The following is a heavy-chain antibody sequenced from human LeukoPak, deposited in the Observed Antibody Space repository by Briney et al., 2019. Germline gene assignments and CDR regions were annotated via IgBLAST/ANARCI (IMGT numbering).Heavy chain of an antibody. D-gene: IGHD3-9*01. J-gene: IGHJ4*02. CDR3: ARGGGVDILTGFQY. Sequence: SVKVSCKASGGTFTNYAINWVRQAPGQGHEWMGRIIPILDVTNYAQKFQGRVTITADQSTSTAYMELSSLRSEDTAVYYCARGGGVDILTGFQYWGQGTLVTVSS. CDR1: GGTFTNYA. V-gene: IGHV1-69*04. CDR2: IIPILDVT.